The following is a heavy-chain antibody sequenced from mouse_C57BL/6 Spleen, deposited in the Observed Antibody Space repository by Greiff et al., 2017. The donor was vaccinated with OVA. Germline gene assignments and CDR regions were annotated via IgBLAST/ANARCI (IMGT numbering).Heavy chain of an antibody. D-gene: IGHD4-1*01. CDR2: ISYDGSN. J-gene: IGHJ1*03. CDR3: ARGTGRRYFDV. V-gene: IGHV3-6*01. CDR1: GYSITCGYY. Sequence: EVKLMESGPGLVKPSQSLSLTCSVTGYSITCGYYWNWIRQFPGNKLEWMGYISYDGSNNYNPSLKNRISITRDTSKNQFFLKLNSVTTEDTATYYCARGTGRRYFDVWGTGTTVTVSS.